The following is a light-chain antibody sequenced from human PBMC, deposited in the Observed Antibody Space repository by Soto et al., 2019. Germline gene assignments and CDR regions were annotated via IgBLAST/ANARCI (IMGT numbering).Light chain of an antibody. CDR2: DAS. CDR1: QDISNY. V-gene: IGKV1-33*01. J-gene: IGKJ5*01. CDR3: QPYANLIT. Sequence: DIQIIQGPCFVSGSVGDRFTITFQASQDISNYLNWYQQKLGKAPKLLIYDASNLEIGVPSRFSVSKYGTDFNFTIRSRHSEGIATSFCQPYANLITSGEGTRLEIK.